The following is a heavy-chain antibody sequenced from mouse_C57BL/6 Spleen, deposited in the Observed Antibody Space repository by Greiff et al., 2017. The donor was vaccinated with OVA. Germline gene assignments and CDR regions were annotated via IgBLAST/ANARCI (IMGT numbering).Heavy chain of an antibody. Sequence: VQLQQSGAELVRPGASVKLSCTASGFNIKDDYMHWVKQRPEQGLEWIGWIDPENGDTEYASKFQGKATITADTSSNTAYLQLSSLTSEDTAVYYCTTGFITNPDVWGTGTTVTVSS. D-gene: IGHD1-1*01. V-gene: IGHV14-4*01. J-gene: IGHJ1*03. CDR3: TTGFITNPDV. CDR1: GFNIKDDY. CDR2: IDPENGDT.